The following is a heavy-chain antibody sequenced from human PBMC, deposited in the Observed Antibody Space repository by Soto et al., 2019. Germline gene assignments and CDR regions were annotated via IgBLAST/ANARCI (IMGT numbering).Heavy chain of an antibody. CDR3: ARDVDWAFDY. Sequence: GGSLRLSCAASGFTFSSYSMNWVRQAPGKGLEWVSYISSTIEIWYADSVEGRFTISRDNAKNSVYLQMNSLRDEDTAVYYCARDVDWAFDYWGQGTLVIVSS. V-gene: IGHV3-48*02. D-gene: IGHD2-21*01. J-gene: IGHJ4*02. CDR1: GFTFSSYS. CDR2: ISSTIEI.